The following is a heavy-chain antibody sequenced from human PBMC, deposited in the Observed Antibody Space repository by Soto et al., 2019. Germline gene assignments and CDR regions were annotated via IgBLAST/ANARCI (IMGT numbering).Heavy chain of an antibody. J-gene: IGHJ6*03. D-gene: IGHD2-15*01. V-gene: IGHV1-3*01. CDR3: ARETRYCSGGSCYRNVNYMDV. CDR1: GYTFTSYA. CDR2: INAGNGNT. Sequence: GASVKVSCKASGYTFTSYAMHWVRQAPGQRLEWMGWINAGNGNTKYSQKFQGRVTITRDTSASTAYMELSSLRSEDTAVYYCARETRYCSGGSCYRNVNYMDVKGKLTTVTVSS.